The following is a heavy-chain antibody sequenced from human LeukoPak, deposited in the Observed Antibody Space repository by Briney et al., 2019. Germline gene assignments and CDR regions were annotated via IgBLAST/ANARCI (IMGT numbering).Heavy chain of an antibody. CDR3: ARDANYYDSSGYNPFDY. CDR1: GFTFSSYS. V-gene: IGHV3-21*01. CDR2: ISSSSSYI. D-gene: IGHD3-22*01. Sequence: GGSLRLSCAASGFTFSSYSMNWVRQAPGKGLEWVSSISSSSSYIYYADSVKSRFTISRDNAKNSLYLQMNSLRAEDTAVYYCARDANYYDSSGYNPFDYWGQGTLVTVSS. J-gene: IGHJ4*02.